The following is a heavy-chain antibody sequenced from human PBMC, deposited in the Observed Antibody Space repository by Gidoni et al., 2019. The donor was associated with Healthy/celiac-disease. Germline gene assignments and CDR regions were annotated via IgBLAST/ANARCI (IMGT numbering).Heavy chain of an antibody. J-gene: IGHJ4*02. CDR1: GYHFTSYA. CDR2: NNAGNGNT. Sequence: QVQLVHSWAEVKKPGASLKVSCQPSGYHFTSYAMPWWRQAPGQRLEWMVWNNAGNGNTKYSQKFQGRVTITRDTSASKAYMELSSLRSEDTAVYYCARGAQWELPPFDYWGQGTLVTVSS. D-gene: IGHD1-26*01. CDR3: ARGAQWELPPFDY. V-gene: IGHV1-3*01.